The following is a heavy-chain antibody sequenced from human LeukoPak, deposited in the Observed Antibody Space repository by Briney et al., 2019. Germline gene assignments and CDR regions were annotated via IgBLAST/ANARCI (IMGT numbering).Heavy chain of an antibody. CDR3: ARRGYYDSSGYLFDY. CDR1: GFPFSSYE. D-gene: IGHD3-22*01. V-gene: IGHV3-48*03. CDR2: ISTSGSTI. Sequence: GGSLRLSCAASGFPFSSYEMNWVRRAPGKGLEWVSYISTSGSTIYHADSVKGRFTISRDNAKNSLFLQMNSLRAEDTAVYYCARRGYYDSSGYLFDYWGQGTLVTVSS. J-gene: IGHJ4*02.